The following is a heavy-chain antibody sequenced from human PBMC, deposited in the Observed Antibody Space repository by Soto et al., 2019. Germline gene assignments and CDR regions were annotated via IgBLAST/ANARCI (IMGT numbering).Heavy chain of an antibody. Sequence: EVQLVESGGDLVQPGGSLRLSCATSGFTFRTYWMSWVRQAPGKGLEWVACIKKDGSEEYYVDSVRGRFTISGDNAKNSLYLQMNSLRAEDTAVYYCAGLDTSMVKTPGYWGQGTLVTVSS. D-gene: IGHD5-18*01. J-gene: IGHJ4*02. CDR1: GFTFRTYW. CDR2: IKKDGSEE. CDR3: AGLDTSMVKTPGY. V-gene: IGHV3-7*01.